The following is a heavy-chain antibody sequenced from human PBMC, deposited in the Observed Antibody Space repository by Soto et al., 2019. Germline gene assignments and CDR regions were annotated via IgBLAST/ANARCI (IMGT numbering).Heavy chain of an antibody. CDR2: FIPILGIA. Sequence: SVKVSCKASGGTFSSYTISWVRQAPGQGLEWVGRFIPILGIATYAQKFQGRVTITADKSTSTVSMELSSLRSEDTAVYYCARDIVLEVAASRAYHYVWAFWGQGTTDTASS. CDR3: ARDIVLEVAASRAYHYVWAF. CDR1: GGTFSSYT. J-gene: IGHJ6*01. V-gene: IGHV1-69*02. D-gene: IGHD2-15*01.